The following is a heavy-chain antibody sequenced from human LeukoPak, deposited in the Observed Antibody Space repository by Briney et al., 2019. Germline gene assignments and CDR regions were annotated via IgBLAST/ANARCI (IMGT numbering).Heavy chain of an antibody. CDR2: IYYSGST. D-gene: IGHD6-13*01. CDR1: GGSISSYY. CDR3: ARWYSSSWYGEYFDY. J-gene: IGHJ4*02. Sequence: PSETLSLTCTVSGGSISSYYWSWIRQPPGKGLEWIGYIYYSGSTNYNPSLKGRVTISVDTSKNQFSLKLSSVTAAYTAVYYCARWYSSSWYGEYFDYWGQGTLVTVSS. V-gene: IGHV4-59*01.